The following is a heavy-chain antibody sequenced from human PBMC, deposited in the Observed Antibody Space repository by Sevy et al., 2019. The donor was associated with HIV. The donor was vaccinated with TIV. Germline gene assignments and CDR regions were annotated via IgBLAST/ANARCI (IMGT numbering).Heavy chain of an antibody. CDR3: AATKDYYDNSGSPFDY. V-gene: IGHV1-24*01. CDR2: FDPEDGET. J-gene: IGHJ4*02. D-gene: IGHD3-22*01. Sequence: ASVKVSCKVYGHTLNRLGMHWVRQAPGKGLEWMGSFDPEDGETFQAQKFQGRVTMTDDTSTDTAYMELSSLRSEDTAVYYCAATKDYYDNSGSPFDYWGQGTLVTVSS. CDR1: GHTLNRLG.